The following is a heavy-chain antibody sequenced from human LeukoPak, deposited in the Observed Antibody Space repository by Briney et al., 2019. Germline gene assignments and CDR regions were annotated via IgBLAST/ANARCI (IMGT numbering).Heavy chain of an antibody. CDR2: IKNDGAVK. D-gene: IGHD6-13*01. V-gene: IGHV3-7*01. Sequence: GGSLRLSCGASGFMFQNYWMTWVRQAPGKGLEWVANIKNDGAVKNYVDSVKGRFTISRDNAKNSLYLQMNSLRAEDTAVYYCAKDSYSKGDFWGQGVLVTVSS. CDR3: AKDSYSKGDF. J-gene: IGHJ4*02. CDR1: GFMFQNYW.